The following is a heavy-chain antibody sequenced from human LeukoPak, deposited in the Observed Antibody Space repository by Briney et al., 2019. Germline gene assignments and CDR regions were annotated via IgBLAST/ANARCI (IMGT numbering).Heavy chain of an antibody. J-gene: IGHJ6*03. V-gene: IGHV4-39*07. CDR2: IYYSGIT. CDR1: AGSITSGTYY. Sequence: SETLSLTCTVSAGSITSGTYYWGWIRQPPGKGPEWIGSIYYSGITYYNPSLKSRVTMSVDTSKNQFSLKLSSVTAADTAVYYCARDLRRAGYYYMDVWGKGTTVTVSS. CDR3: ARDLRRAGYYYMDV.